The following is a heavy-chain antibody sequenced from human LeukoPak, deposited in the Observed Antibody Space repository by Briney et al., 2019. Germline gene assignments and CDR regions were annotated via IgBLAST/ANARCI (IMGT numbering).Heavy chain of an antibody. V-gene: IGHV3-11*01. J-gene: IGHJ4*02. Sequence: PGESLRLSCAASGFTFSDYYMSWIRQAPGKGLEWVSYISSSGSTIYYADSVKGRFTISRDNAKNSLYLQMNSLRAEDTAVYYCARYGADSYDYVWGSYRYHFDYWGQGTLVTVSS. CDR3: ARYGADSYDYVWGSYRYHFDY. CDR1: GFTFSDYY. CDR2: ISSSGSTI. D-gene: IGHD3-16*02.